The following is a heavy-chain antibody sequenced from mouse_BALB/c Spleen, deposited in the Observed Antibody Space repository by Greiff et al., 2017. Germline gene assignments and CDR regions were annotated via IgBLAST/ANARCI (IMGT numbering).Heavy chain of an antibody. D-gene: IGHD1-2*01. V-gene: IGHV5-4*02. Sequence: EVKLQESGGGLVKPGGSLKLSCAASGFTFSDYYMYWVRQTPEKRLEWVATISDGGSYTYYPDSVKGRFTISRDNAKNNLYLQMSSLKSEDTAMYYCARSWISSLLDYYAMDYWGQGTSVTVSS. CDR2: ISDGGSYT. J-gene: IGHJ4*01. CDR3: ARSWISSLLDYYAMDY. CDR1: GFTFSDYY.